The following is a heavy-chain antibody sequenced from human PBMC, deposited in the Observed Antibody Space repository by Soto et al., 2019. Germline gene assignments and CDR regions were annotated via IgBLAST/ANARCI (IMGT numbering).Heavy chain of an antibody. Sequence: EVQLLDSGGGLVQPGGSLRLSCAASGFTFSTYAMSWVRQAPGKGLEWVSTISGSGDSTYYANSVKGRFTISRDISRNTLDLQMNSLRVEDTALYYCAKGGEGSCSKTSCLYFSDYWGQGTLVTVSS. V-gene: IGHV3-23*01. CDR2: ISGSGDST. D-gene: IGHD2-2*01. CDR1: GFTFSTYA. J-gene: IGHJ4*02. CDR3: AKGGEGSCSKTSCLYFSDY.